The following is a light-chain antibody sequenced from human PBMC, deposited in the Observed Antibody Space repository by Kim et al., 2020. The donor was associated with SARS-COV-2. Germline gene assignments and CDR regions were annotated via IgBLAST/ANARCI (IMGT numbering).Light chain of an antibody. CDR2: YDS. J-gene: IGLJ1*01. V-gene: IGLV3-21*04. CDR3: QVWDSSSDHV. Sequence: SYELTQPPSVSVAPGKTARITCGGNNIGSKSVHWYQQKPGQAPVLVIYYDSDRPSGIPERFSGSNSGNTATLTISRVEAGEEADYYCQVWDSSSDHVFGT. CDR1: NIGSKS.